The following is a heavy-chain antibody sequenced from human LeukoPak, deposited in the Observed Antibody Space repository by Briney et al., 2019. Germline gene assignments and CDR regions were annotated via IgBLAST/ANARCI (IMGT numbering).Heavy chain of an antibody. CDR2: VYSGGTK. J-gene: IGHJ4*02. D-gene: IGHD3-22*01. CDR3: ARANYYDSSGYYGY. V-gene: IGHV3-53*01. CDR1: GFTVSSNY. Sequence: GGSLRLSCAASGFTVSSNYMSWIRQAPGKGLEWVSVVYSGGTKYYADSVKGRFTISRDNAKNSLYLQMNSLRAEDTAVYYCARANYYDSSGYYGYWGQGTLVTVSS.